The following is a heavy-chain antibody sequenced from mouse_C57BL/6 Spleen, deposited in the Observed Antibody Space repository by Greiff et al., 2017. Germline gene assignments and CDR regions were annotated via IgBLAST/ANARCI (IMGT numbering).Heavy chain of an antibody. CDR2: IDPSDSET. J-gene: IGHJ2*01. D-gene: IGHD3-2*02. CDR3: ARSGQLRLQGDFDY. V-gene: IGHV1-52*01. Sequence: QVHVKQPGAELVRPGSSVKLSCKASGYTFTSYWMHWVKQRPIQGLEWIGNIDPSDSETHYNQKFKDKATLTVDKSSSTAYMQLSSLTSEDSAVYYCARSGQLRLQGDFDYWGQGTTLTVSS. CDR1: GYTFTSYW.